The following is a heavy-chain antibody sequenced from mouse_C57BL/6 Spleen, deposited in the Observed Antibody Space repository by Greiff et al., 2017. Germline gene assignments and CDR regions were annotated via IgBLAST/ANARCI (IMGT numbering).Heavy chain of an antibody. J-gene: IGHJ4*01. CDR3: AREENYDRFNYAMDY. CDR2: INPNNGGT. CDR1: GYTFTDYY. D-gene: IGHD2-4*01. V-gene: IGHV1-26*01. Sequence: EVQLQQSGPELVKPGASVKISCKASGYTFTDYYMNWVKQSHGKSLEWIGDINPNNGGTSYNQKFKGKATLTVDKSSSTAYMELRSLTSEDSAVYYCAREENYDRFNYAMDYWGQGTSVTVSS.